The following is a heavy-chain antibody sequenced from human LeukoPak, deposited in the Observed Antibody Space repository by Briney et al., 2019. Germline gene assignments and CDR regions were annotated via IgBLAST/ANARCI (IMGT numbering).Heavy chain of an antibody. J-gene: IGHJ3*02. CDR2: IIPIFGTA. Sequence: SVKVSCKASGGTFSSYAISWVRQAPGQGLEWMGGIIPIFGTANYAQKFQGRVTITADKSTSTAYMELSSLRSEDTAVYYCARVGWLQLGDAFDIWGQGTMVTVSS. D-gene: IGHD5-24*01. CDR1: GGTFSSYA. V-gene: IGHV1-69*06. CDR3: ARVGWLQLGDAFDI.